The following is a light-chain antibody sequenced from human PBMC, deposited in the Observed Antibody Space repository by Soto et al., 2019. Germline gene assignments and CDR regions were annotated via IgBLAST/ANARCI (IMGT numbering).Light chain of an antibody. CDR3: QQYNHYSPA. CDR1: HSISTW. J-gene: IGKJ1*01. V-gene: IGKV1-5*01. CDR2: DAS. Sequence: DIQMTQSPSNLSASVGDRVTITCRASHSISTWLAWYQQKPGKAPKLLIYDASPLETGVPSRFSGGGSGSQFTLTISSLQPDDSATYYCQQYNHYSPAFGQGTKVELK.